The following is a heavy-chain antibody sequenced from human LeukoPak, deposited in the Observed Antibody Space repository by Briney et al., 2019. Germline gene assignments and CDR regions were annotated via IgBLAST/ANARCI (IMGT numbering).Heavy chain of an antibody. CDR1: GGSFSGYY. J-gene: IGHJ6*04. D-gene: IGHD6-6*01. Sequence: SETLSLTCAVYGGSFSGYYWSWIRQPPGKGLEWIGEINHSGSTNYNPSLKSRVTISVDTSKNQFSLKLSSVTAADTAVYYCATSHIAARHSPPLVDVWGKGTTVTVSS. CDR2: INHSGST. V-gene: IGHV4-34*01. CDR3: ATSHIAARHSPPLVDV.